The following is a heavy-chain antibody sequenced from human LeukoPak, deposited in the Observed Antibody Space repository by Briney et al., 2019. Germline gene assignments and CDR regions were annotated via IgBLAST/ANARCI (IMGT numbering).Heavy chain of an antibody. J-gene: IGHJ4*02. CDR1: GGSFSGYY. CDR3: ARGDRPGYDY. Sequence: KPSETLSLTCAVYGGSFSGYYWSGIRQPPGKGLEWIGEINHSGSTNYNPSLKSRVTISVDTSKNQFSLKLSSVTAADTAVYYCARGDRPGYDYWGQGTLVTVSS. CDR2: INHSGST. D-gene: IGHD1-1*01. V-gene: IGHV4-34*01.